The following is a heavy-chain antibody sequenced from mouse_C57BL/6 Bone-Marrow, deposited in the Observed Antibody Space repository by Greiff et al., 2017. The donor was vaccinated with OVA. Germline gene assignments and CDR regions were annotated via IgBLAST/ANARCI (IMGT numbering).Heavy chain of an antibody. J-gene: IGHJ4*01. CDR1: GYSITSGYY. CDR3: ASLYYDYDVDYAMDY. CDR2: ISYDGSN. D-gene: IGHD2-4*01. V-gene: IGHV3-6*01. Sequence: VQLKESGPGLVKPSQSLSLTCSVTGYSITSGYYWNWIRQFPGNKLEWMGYISYDGSNNYNPSLKNRISITRDTSKNQFFLKLNSVTTEDTATYYCASLYYDYDVDYAMDYWGQGTSVTVSS.